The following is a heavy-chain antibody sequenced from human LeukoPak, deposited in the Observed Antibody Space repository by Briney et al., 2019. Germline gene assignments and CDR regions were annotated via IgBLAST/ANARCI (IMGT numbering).Heavy chain of an antibody. CDR3: ARVGSGWYYFDY. D-gene: IGHD6-19*01. CDR2: IHSSGNT. V-gene: IGHV4-59*10. CDR1: GGSFSGYY. Sequence: SETLSLTCAVYGGSFSGYYWSWIRQPAGKGLECIGRIHSSGNTNYKSSLKSRATMSVDTSKNQFSLKLTSVTAADTAVYYCARVGSGWYYFDYWGQGTLVTVSS. J-gene: IGHJ4*02.